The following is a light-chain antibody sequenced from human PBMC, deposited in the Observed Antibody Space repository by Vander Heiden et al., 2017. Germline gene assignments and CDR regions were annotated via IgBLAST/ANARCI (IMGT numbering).Light chain of an antibody. CDR1: SSNIGAGYD. V-gene: IGLV1-40*01. CDR2: ANN. CDR3: QTYDSRLSGYV. J-gene: IGLJ1*01. Sequence: QPVLPQPPSVPGAPGPTVTISCTGSSSNIGAGYDVNWYQQLPGTAPKLLISANNNRPSGVPDRFSGSKSGTSASLAITGLQAEDEADYHCQTYDSRLSGYVFGAGTTVTVL.